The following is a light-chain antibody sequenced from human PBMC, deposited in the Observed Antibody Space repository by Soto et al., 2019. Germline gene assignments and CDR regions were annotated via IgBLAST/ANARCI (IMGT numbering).Light chain of an antibody. J-gene: IGKJ4*01. CDR3: QQRSNWPPLT. CDR1: QSVSSY. CDR2: DAS. Sequence: EIVLTQSPATLSLSPGERATLSCRASQSVSSYLAWYQQKPGQAPRRLIYDASNRATGIPARFSGSGSGTDFTLTISSLEPEDFAVYYCQQRSNWPPLTFGEGTKVEIK. V-gene: IGKV3-11*01.